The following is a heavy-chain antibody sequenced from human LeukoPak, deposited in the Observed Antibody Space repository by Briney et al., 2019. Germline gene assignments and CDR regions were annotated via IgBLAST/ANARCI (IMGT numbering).Heavy chain of an antibody. CDR2: IWYDGSNK. J-gene: IGHJ4*02. Sequence: PGRSLRLSCAASGFTFSSYGMHWVRQAPGKGLEWVAVIWYDGSNKYYADSVKGRFTISRDNSKNTLYLQMNSLRAEDTAVYYCARDYEYGDYVGHNIDYWGQGTLVTVSS. D-gene: IGHD4-17*01. CDR3: ARDYEYGDYVGHNIDY. CDR1: GFTFSSYG. V-gene: IGHV3-33*01.